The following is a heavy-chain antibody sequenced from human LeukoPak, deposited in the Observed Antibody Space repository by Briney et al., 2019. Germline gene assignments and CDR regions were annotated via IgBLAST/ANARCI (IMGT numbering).Heavy chain of an antibody. CDR1: GFTVSSRY. D-gene: IGHD6-13*01. V-gene: IGHV3-53*01. J-gene: IGHJ4*02. CDR3: ARLTPAAGRLYFVD. Sequence: GGSLRLSCAASGFTVSSRYMSWVRQAPGEGLEWVSVLYSGGNTYYADSVEGRFSISRDNSKNTLFLQMNSLRAEDTAVYYCARLTPAAGRLYFVDWGPGTLVTVSS. CDR2: LYSGGNT.